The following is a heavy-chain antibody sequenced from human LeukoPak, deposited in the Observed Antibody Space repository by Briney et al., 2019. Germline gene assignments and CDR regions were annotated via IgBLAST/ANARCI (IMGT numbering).Heavy chain of an antibody. CDR3: AENSGSGSSFSDY. CDR1: GDTFSSYA. J-gene: IGHJ4*02. CDR2: IIPISGTT. Sequence: SVKVSCTASGDTFSSYAISWVRQAPGQGLEWMGGIIPISGTTQYAQKFQGRVTITADKSTNTAYMELSSLRSEDTAVYYCAENSGSGSSFSDYWGQGTLVTVSS. V-gene: IGHV1-69*06. D-gene: IGHD3-10*01.